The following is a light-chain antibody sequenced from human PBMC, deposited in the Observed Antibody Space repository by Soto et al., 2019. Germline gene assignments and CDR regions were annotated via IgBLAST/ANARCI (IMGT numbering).Light chain of an antibody. CDR2: EVS. CDR3: MQSTQLPPT. Sequence: DVVMTQTPLSLSVAPGQPASISCKSSQSLLHITGETFLFWYLQKPGQSPQLLIYEVSTRVSGVPDRFSGSGSGKDFTLEISRVETDDVGIYYCMQSTQLPPTFGQGTRLENK. V-gene: IGKV2D-29*02. CDR1: QSLLHITGETF. J-gene: IGKJ5*01.